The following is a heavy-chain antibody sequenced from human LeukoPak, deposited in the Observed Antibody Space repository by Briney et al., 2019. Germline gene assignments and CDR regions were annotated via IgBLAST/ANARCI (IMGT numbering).Heavy chain of an antibody. V-gene: IGHV4-61*02. Sequence: SQTLSLTCTVSGGPISSGDYYWRWIRQPAGKGLEWIGRIYPSGGTKYNPSLKSRVTMSTDTSKSQFSLKVTSVTAADTAVYYCARDRGDYGDLPSYYYGLDVWGQGTTVTVSS. D-gene: IGHD4-17*01. CDR2: IYPSGGT. CDR1: GGPISSGDYY. CDR3: ARDRGDYGDLPSYYYGLDV. J-gene: IGHJ6*02.